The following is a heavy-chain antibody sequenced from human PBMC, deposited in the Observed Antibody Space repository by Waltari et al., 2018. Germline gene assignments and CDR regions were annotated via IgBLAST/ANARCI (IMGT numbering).Heavy chain of an antibody. CDR2: INPNSGGT. D-gene: IGHD3-22*01. Sequence: QVQLVQSGAEVKKPGASVKVSCKASGYTFTVYYMYLVRQAPGQGLEWMGRINPNSGGTNYAQKLQGRVTMTRDTSISTAYMELSRLRSDDTAVYYCARVRLYYYDSSGYPPFDYWGQGTLVTVSS. CDR3: ARVRLYYYDSSGYPPFDY. V-gene: IGHV1-2*06. CDR1: GYTFTVYY. J-gene: IGHJ4*02.